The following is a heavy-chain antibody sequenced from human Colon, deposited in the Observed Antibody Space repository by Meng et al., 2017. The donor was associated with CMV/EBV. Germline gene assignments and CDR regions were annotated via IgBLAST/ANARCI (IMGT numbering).Heavy chain of an antibody. CDR1: GYSFTDEY. J-gene: IGHJ5*02. D-gene: IGHD3-10*01. V-gene: IGHV1-2*02. Sequence: QVQLVQSGAEVKKPGASVKVSCKASGYSFTDEYIHWVRQAPGQGLEWMGRINPYSGGTNYAQKFEGRVTMTRDTSISTAYMELSRLRSDDSAMYYCARDRAWFDPWGQGTMVTVYS. CDR3: ARDRAWFDP. CDR2: INPYSGGT.